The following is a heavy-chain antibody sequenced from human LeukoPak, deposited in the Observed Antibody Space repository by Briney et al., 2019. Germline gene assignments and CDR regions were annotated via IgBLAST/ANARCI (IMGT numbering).Heavy chain of an antibody. D-gene: IGHD6-13*01. Sequence: ASVKVSCKASGYTFTSYDINWVRQATGQGLEWMGWMNPNSGNTGYAQKFQGRVTMTRNTSISTAYMELSSLRSEDTAAYYCARGSVAAAGTDGSDYWGQGTLVTVSS. CDR3: ARGSVAAAGTDGSDY. CDR2: MNPNSGNT. CDR1: GYTFTSYD. J-gene: IGHJ4*02. V-gene: IGHV1-8*01.